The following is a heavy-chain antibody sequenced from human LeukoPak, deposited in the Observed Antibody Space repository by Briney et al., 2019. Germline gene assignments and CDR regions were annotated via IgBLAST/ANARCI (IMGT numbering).Heavy chain of an antibody. CDR2: ISSSSSYI. Sequence: GGSLGLSCAASGFTFSSYSMNWVRQAPGKGLEWVSSISSSSSYIYYADSVKGRFTISRDNAKNSPYLQMNSLRAEDTAVYYCARGAMATITRFDYWGQGTLVTVSS. V-gene: IGHV3-21*01. CDR3: ARGAMATITRFDY. D-gene: IGHD5-12*01. J-gene: IGHJ4*02. CDR1: GFTFSSYS.